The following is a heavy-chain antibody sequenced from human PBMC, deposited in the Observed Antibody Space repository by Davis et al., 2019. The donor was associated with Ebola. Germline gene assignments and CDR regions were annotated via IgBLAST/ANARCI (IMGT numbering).Heavy chain of an antibody. CDR3: ARDRASRYGEFDY. J-gene: IGHJ4*02. D-gene: IGHD4-17*01. V-gene: IGHV1-69*13. CDR2: IIPVFATR. CDR1: GGTFSTHA. Sequence: SVKVSCKASGGTFSTHAISWVRQAPGQRLEWMGGIIPVFATRNYAQKFQGRLTITADESTSTAYMELSSLRSEDTAVYYCARDRASRYGEFDYWGQGTLVTVSS.